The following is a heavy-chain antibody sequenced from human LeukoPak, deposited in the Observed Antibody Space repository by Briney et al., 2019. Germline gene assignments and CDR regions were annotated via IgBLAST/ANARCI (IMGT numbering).Heavy chain of an antibody. J-gene: IGHJ3*02. CDR1: GITFSSYS. V-gene: IGHV3-21*04. Sequence: GGSLRLSCAASGITFSSYSMNWVRQAPGKGLEWVSSISSSSSYIYYADSVKGRFTISRDNAKNSLYLQMNSLRSEDTAVYYCAREREGRGYYDSSGHIRDAFDIWGQETMVTVSS. CDR3: AREREGRGYYDSSGHIRDAFDI. D-gene: IGHD3-22*01. CDR2: ISSSSSYI.